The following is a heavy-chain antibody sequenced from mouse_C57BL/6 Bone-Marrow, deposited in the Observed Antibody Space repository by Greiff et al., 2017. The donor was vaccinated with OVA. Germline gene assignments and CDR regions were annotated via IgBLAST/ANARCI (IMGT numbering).Heavy chain of an antibody. Sequence: QVHVKQPGAELVRPGTSVKLSCKASGYTFTSYWMHWVKQRPGQGLEWIGVIDPSDSYTNYNQKFKGKATLTVDTSSSTAYMQLSSLTAEDSAVYYCAVWYDYWGQGTSVTVSS. CDR3: AVWYDY. D-gene: IGHD2-10*02. CDR2: IDPSDSYT. J-gene: IGHJ4*01. CDR1: GYTFTSYW. V-gene: IGHV1-59*01.